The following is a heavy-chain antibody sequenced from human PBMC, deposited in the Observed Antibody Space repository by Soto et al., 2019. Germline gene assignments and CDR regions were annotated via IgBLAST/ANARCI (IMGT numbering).Heavy chain of an antibody. J-gene: IGHJ6*02. CDR2: IIPIFGTA. D-gene: IGHD6-6*01. V-gene: IGHV1-69*06. CDR3: ARDTAARGYYYYGMDV. Sequence: QVQLVQSGAEVKKPGSSVKVSCKASGGTFSSYAISWVRQAPGQGLEWMGGIIPIFGTANYAQKFQGRVTITADKSTSRAYMELSSLRSEDTAVYYCARDTAARGYYYYGMDVWGQGTTVTVSS. CDR1: GGTFSSYA.